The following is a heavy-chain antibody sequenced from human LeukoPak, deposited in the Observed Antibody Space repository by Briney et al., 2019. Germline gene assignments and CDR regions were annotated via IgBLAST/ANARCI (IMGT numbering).Heavy chain of an antibody. Sequence: SETQSLTCTVSGGSIRSSYYYWGWIRQPPGKGLEWIGSIYDSGSTYYNPSLKSRVTISVDTSKNQFSLKLNSVTAADTAVYYCARLYYYFDYWGQGTLVTVSS. CDR2: IYDSGST. J-gene: IGHJ4*02. CDR3: ARLYYYFDY. D-gene: IGHD2-21*01. CDR1: GGSIRSSYYY. V-gene: IGHV4-39*01.